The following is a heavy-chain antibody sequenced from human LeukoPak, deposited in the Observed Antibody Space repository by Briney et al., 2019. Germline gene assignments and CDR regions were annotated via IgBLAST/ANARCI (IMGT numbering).Heavy chain of an antibody. CDR2: INDSEST. CDR1: GGSFSGYY. J-gene: IGHJ4*02. V-gene: IGHV4-34*01. CDR3: AREDCSSGSCTNFDY. Sequence: SSETLSLTCAVYGGSFSGYYWSWNRQTPGKGLEWIGEINDSESTNYNPSLKSRATISVDTSKNQFSLKLSSVTAADTALYYCAREDCSSGSCTNFDYWGQGTLVTVSS. D-gene: IGHD2-15*01.